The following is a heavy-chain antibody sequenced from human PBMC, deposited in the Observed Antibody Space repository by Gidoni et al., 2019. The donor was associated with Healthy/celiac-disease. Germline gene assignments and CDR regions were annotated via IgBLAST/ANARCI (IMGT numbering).Heavy chain of an antibody. J-gene: IGHJ4*02. CDR2: ISSSSSYI. V-gene: IGHV3-21*01. CDR1: GFTFSSYS. Sequence: EVQLVESGGGLVKPGGSLRLSCAASGFTFSSYSMTWVRQAPGKGLEWVSSISSSSSYIYSADSVKGRFTISRDNAKNSLYLQMNSLRAEDTAVYYCARDSSSWYGKGVDYWGQGTLVTVSS. CDR3: ARDSSSWYGKGVDY. D-gene: IGHD6-13*01.